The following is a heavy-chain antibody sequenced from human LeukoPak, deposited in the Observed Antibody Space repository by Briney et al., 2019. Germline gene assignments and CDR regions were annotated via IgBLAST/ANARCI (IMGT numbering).Heavy chain of an antibody. CDR3: ALSSGYYYGYFDY. Sequence: SSETLSLTCTVSGGSISSGGYYWSWIRQHPGKGLEWIGYIYYSGSTYYNPSLKSRVTIPVDTSKNQFSLKLSSVTAADTAVYYCALSSGYYYGYFDYWGQGTLVTVSS. D-gene: IGHD3-22*01. CDR2: IYYSGST. J-gene: IGHJ4*02. CDR1: GGSISSGGYY. V-gene: IGHV4-31*03.